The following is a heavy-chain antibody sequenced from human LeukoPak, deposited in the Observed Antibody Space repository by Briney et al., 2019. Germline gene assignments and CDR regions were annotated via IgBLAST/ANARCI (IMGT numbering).Heavy chain of an antibody. CDR2: ITTNGGTT. CDR3: VKGGGSGSLKYYFDY. V-gene: IGHV3-64D*06. Sequence: GGSLRLSCSASGFTFSMYSMHWVRQAPRKGLEYVSSITTNGGTTYYADSVRGRFIISRDNSKNTLYLQMSSLRAEDTAVYYCVKGGGSGSLKYYFDYWGQGTLVTVSS. J-gene: IGHJ4*02. D-gene: IGHD3-10*01. CDR1: GFTFSMYS.